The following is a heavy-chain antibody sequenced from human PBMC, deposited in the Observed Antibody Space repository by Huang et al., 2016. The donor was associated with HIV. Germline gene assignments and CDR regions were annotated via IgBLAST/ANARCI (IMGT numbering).Heavy chain of an antibody. V-gene: IGHV4-39*01. D-gene: IGHD3-3*01. Sequence: QVQLQESGRGLVKPSETLSLTCTVSGGSISSSFYYWGCIRPSPGKGLEWVGIIYYSGSTSYHPSLKSRVTISADTSNSQFSLKLTSVTAADSAVYYCVRHRPNYDFWSGYYPYFDDWGQGTLVTVSS. CDR2: IYYSGST. CDR1: GGSISSSFYY. J-gene: IGHJ4*02. CDR3: VRHRPNYDFWSGYYPYFDD.